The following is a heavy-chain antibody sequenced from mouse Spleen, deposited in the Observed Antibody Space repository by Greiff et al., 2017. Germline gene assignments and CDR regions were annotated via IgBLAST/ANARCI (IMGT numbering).Heavy chain of an antibody. CDR2: ISSGSSTI. V-gene: IGHV5-17*01. D-gene: IGHD2-1*01. CDR1: GFTFSDYG. CDR3: ARYYYDAMDY. J-gene: IGHJ4*01. Sequence: EVKLVESGGGLVKPGGSLKLSCAASGFTFSDYGMHWVRQAPEKGLEWVAYISSGSSTIYYADTVKGRFTISRDNAKNTLFLQMTSLRSEDTAMYYCARYYYDAMDYWGQGTSVTVSS.